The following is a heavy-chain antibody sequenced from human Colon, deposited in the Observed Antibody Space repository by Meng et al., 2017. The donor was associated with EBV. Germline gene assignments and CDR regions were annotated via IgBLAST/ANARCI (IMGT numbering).Heavy chain of an antibody. CDR2: ISTNTGTP. J-gene: IGHJ5*02. D-gene: IGHD2/OR15-2a*01. CDR1: GYTFSTYT. V-gene: IGHV7-4-1*02. Sequence: QVQQVQSGSELTKPGASVKFSCKASGYTFSTYTINWVRQAHGRGLEWMGWISTNTGTPTYTQGFTGRFVFSLDTSVSTAYLQISSLKAEDTAVYYCARGGNFDPWGQGTLVTVSS. CDR3: ARGGNFDP.